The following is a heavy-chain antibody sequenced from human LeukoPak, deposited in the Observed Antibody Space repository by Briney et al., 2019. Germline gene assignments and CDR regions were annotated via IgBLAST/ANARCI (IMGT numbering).Heavy chain of an antibody. J-gene: IGHJ4*02. D-gene: IGHD3-22*01. CDR1: GFTVSSNY. CDR2: IYSGGST. CDR3: ARDLTMIVAGYYFDY. Sequence: EGSLRLSCAASGFTVSSNYMSWVRQAPGKGLEWVSVIYSGGSTYYADSVKGRFTISRDNSKNTLYLQMNSLRAEDTAVYYCARDLTMIVAGYYFDYRGQGTLVTVSS. V-gene: IGHV3-66*01.